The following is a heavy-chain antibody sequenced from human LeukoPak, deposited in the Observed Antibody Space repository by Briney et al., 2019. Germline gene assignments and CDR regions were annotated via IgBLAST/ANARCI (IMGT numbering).Heavy chain of an antibody. CDR1: GFTFSSYS. J-gene: IGHJ6*03. CDR3: ARIGYYDSSGYYHYYYYMDV. D-gene: IGHD3-22*01. CDR2: ISGSSNHI. V-gene: IGHV3-48*01. Sequence: GGSLRLSCAASGFTFSSYSMNWVRQAPGKGLEWVSYISGSSNHIYYRDSVKGRFTISRDNAKNSLSLQMNSRRVEDTAVYYCARIGYYDSSGYYHYYYYMDVWGKGTTVTVSS.